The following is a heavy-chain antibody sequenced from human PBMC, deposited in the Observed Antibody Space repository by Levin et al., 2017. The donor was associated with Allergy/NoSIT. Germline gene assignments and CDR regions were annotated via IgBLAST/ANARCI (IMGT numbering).Heavy chain of an antibody. CDR3: ARDESHSYGRFDP. CDR1: GFTFSSYS. J-gene: IGHJ5*02. Sequence: GGSLRLSCAASGFTFSSYSMNWVRQAPGKGLEWVSSISSSSSYIYYADSVKGRFTISRDNAKNSLYLQMNSLRAEDTAVYYCARDESHSYGRFDPWGQGTLVTVSS. D-gene: IGHD5-18*01. V-gene: IGHV3-21*01. CDR2: ISSSSSYI.